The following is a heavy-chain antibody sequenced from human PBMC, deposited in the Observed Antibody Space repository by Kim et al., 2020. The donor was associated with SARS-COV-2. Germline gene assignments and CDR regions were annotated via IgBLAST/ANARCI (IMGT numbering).Heavy chain of an antibody. D-gene: IGHD5-12*01. CDR3: ARDLLHSGRDY. V-gene: IGHV1-3*01. Sequence: NIRYSQKFQGRATLTWDTSASTAYMELRALTSEDTAVYYCARDLLHSGRDYWGQGTLVTVSS. J-gene: IGHJ4*02. CDR2: NI.